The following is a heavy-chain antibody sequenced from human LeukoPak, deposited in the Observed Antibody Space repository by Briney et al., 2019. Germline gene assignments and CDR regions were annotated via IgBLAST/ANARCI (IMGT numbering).Heavy chain of an antibody. D-gene: IGHD3-3*01. Sequence: SVKVSCKASGGSFISHAISWVRQAPGQGLEWMGGILPIFGTANYAQKFQGRVTITADESTSTAYMELSSLRSEDTAVYYCASSLRSLVKRAFDYWGQGTLVTVSS. V-gene: IGHV1-69*13. CDR3: ASSLRSLVKRAFDY. CDR2: ILPIFGTA. J-gene: IGHJ4*02. CDR1: GGSFISHA.